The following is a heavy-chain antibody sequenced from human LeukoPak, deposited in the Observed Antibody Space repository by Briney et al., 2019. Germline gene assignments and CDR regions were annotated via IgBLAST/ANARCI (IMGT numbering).Heavy chain of an antibody. CDR2: IYHSGGT. V-gene: IGHV4-30-2*01. CDR1: GGSISSGDYY. Sequence: SETLSLTCTVSGGSISSGDYYWSWIRQPPGKGLEWIGFIYHSGGTYYNPSLKSRVTISVDRSKNQFSLKLSSVTAADTALYYCARASAWNYYFDYWGQGTLVTVSS. J-gene: IGHJ4*02. CDR3: ARASAWNYYFDY. D-gene: IGHD1-1*01.